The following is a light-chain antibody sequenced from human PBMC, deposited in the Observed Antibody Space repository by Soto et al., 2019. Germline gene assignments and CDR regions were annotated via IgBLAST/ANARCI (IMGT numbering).Light chain of an antibody. Sequence: QSVLTQPPSASGTPGQRVTISCSGSSSNIGSNTVNWYQHLPGTAPKLLIYSNNQRPSGVPDRFSGSKSGTSASQAISGLQSEEEADYDCAAWDDSLNAPVFGGGTKLTVL. CDR3: AAWDDSLNAPV. CDR1: SSNIGSNT. V-gene: IGLV1-44*01. CDR2: SNN. J-gene: IGLJ2*01.